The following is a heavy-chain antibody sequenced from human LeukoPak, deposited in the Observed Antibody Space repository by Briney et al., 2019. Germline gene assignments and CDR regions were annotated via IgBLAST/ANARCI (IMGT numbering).Heavy chain of an antibody. CDR3: ARDSGSYYFSWFDP. CDR1: GYTFTGYY. CDR2: INPNSGGT. J-gene: IGHJ5*02. V-gene: IGHV1-2*02. D-gene: IGHD1-26*01. Sequence: ASVKVSCKASGYTFTGYYMHWVRQAPGQGLEWMGWINPNSGGTNYAQKFQGRVTMTRDTSISTAYMELSRLRSEDTAVYYCARDSGSYYFSWFDPWGQGTLVTVSS.